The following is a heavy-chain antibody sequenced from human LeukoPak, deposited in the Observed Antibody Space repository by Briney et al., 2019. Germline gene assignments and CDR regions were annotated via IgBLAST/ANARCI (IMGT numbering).Heavy chain of an antibody. Sequence: ASVKVSCKASGYTFTGYYMHWVRQSPGQGLEWMGWINPNSGGTNYAQKFQGRVTRTRDTSISTAYMELSRLRSDDTAVYYCARRRYFDWLLPFDYWGQGTLVTVSS. CDR3: ARRRYFDWLLPFDY. D-gene: IGHD3-9*01. CDR2: INPNSGGT. CDR1: GYTFTGYY. J-gene: IGHJ4*02. V-gene: IGHV1-2*02.